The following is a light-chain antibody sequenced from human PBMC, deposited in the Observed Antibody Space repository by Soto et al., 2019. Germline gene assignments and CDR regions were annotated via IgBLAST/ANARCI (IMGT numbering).Light chain of an antibody. CDR2: TTN. Sequence: QSVLAQPHSASGTPGQRVTISCSGSSSNIGTSSVHWFQQLPGTAPKLLISTTNQRPSGVPERFSGSKSGTSASLAISGLQSEDEADDYCAAWDDSLNGHVFGIGTKVTVL. J-gene: IGLJ1*01. CDR3: AAWDDSLNGHV. V-gene: IGLV1-44*01. CDR1: SSNIGTSS.